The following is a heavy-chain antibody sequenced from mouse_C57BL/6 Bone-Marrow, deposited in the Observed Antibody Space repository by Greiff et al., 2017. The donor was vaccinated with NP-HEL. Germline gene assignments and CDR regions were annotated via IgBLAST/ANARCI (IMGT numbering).Heavy chain of an antibody. V-gene: IGHV2-9-1*01. CDR2: IWTGGGT. CDR1: GFSLTSYA. CDR3: ARNHYGSSYNYAMDY. J-gene: IGHJ4*01. D-gene: IGHD1-1*01. Sequence: LVAPSQSLSITCTVSGFSLTSYAISWVRQPPGKGLEWLGVIWTGGGTNYNSALKSRLSISKDNSKSQVFLKMNSLQTDDTARYYCARNHYGSSYNYAMDYWGQGTSVTVSS.